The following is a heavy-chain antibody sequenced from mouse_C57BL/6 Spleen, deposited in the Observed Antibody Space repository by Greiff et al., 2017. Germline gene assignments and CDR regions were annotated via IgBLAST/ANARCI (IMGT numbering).Heavy chain of an antibody. CDR1: GFTFTDYY. CDR2: IRNKANGYTT. CDR3: ASQTPYYYGSSYSFAY. Sequence: EVQGVESGGGLVQPGGSLSLSCAASGFTFTDYYMSWVRQPPGKALEWLGFIRNKANGYTTEYSASVKGRFTISRDNSQSILYLQMNALRAEDSATYYCASQTPYYYGSSYSFAYWGQGTLVTVSA. J-gene: IGHJ3*01. V-gene: IGHV7-3*01. D-gene: IGHD1-1*01.